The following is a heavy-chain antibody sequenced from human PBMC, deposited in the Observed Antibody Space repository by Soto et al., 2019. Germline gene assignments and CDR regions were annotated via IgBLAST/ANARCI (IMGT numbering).Heavy chain of an antibody. CDR2: IYYTGST. Sequence: SETLSLTCTVSGGSISSYYWNWIRQPPGKGLEWIGCIYYTGSTNYNPSLKSRVTISVDMSKNQFSLKLSSVTAADTAVYYCARDGPRTNYDFDSWGQGTPVTVSS. CDR3: ARDGPRTNYDFDS. V-gene: IGHV4-59*01. CDR1: GGSISSYY. J-gene: IGHJ4*02. D-gene: IGHD2-8*01.